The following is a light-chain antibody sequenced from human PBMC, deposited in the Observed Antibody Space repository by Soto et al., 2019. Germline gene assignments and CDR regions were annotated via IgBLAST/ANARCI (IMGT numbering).Light chain of an antibody. V-gene: IGKV3-20*01. CDR3: QQYGSSPNT. CDR1: QSVTSSY. CDR2: GAS. Sequence: EIVLTQSPGTLSFSPGERATLSCRASQSVTSSYLAWYQQKPGQAPRLLIYGASSRATGIPDRFSGSGSGTGFTLTINRLEPEDFAVYYCQQYGSSPNTFGQGTRLEI. J-gene: IGKJ5*01.